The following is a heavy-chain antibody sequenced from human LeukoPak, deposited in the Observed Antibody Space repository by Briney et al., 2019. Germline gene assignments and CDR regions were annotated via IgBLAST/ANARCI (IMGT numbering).Heavy chain of an antibody. CDR2: IYYSGST. CDR1: GGSISSSSYY. CDR3: ARERVATIAFDY. Sequence: SETLSLTCTVSGGSISSSSYYWGWFRQPPGKGLEWIGSIYYSGSTYYNPSLKSRVTISVDTSKNQFSLKLSSVTAADTAVYYCARERVATIAFDYWGQGTLVTVSS. V-gene: IGHV4-39*07. D-gene: IGHD5-24*01. J-gene: IGHJ4*02.